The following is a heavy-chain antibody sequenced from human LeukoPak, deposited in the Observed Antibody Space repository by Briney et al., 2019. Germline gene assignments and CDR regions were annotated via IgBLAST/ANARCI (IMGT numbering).Heavy chain of an antibody. Sequence: SQTLSLTCTVSGDSISSGGYYWSWIRQPPGKGLEWIGYVYHSGSTYYNPSLKSRVTTSVDGSKNQFSLNLSSVTAADTAVYYCAAITGTTPVDYWGQGTLVTVSS. J-gene: IGHJ4*02. CDR3: AAITGTTPVDY. CDR2: VYHSGST. CDR1: GDSISSGGYY. V-gene: IGHV4-30-2*01. D-gene: IGHD1-7*01.